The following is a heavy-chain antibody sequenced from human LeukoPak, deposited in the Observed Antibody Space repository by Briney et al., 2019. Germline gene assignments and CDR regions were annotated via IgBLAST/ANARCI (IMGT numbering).Heavy chain of an antibody. Sequence: ASVKVSCKASGYTFTGYYMHWVRQAPGQGLEWMGWINPNSGGTNYAQKFQGRVTMTRDTSISTAYMELSRLRSDDTAVYYCARVVTMIDAFDTWGQGTMVAVCS. D-gene: IGHD3-22*01. V-gene: IGHV1-2*02. CDR2: INPNSGGT. CDR3: ARVVTMIDAFDT. J-gene: IGHJ3*02. CDR1: GYTFTGYY.